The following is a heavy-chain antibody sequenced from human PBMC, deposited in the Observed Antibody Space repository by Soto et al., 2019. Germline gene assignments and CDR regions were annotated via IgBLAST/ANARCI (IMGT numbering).Heavy chain of an antibody. V-gene: IGHV3-23*01. Sequence: GGSLRLSCAASGFVFSSYAMSWVRQAPGKGLEWVSAISGSGTTAYYADSVKGRFIFSRDNPKNTMYLQMNSLRAEDTAVYFCAKTTDGWFRALEIWGQGTVLTVSS. CDR1: GFVFSSYA. D-gene: IGHD6-19*01. CDR2: ISGSGTTA. CDR3: AKTTDGWFRALEI. J-gene: IGHJ3*02.